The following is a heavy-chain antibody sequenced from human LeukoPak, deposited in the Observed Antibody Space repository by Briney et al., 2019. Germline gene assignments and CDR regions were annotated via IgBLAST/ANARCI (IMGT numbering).Heavy chain of an antibody. V-gene: IGHV1-24*01. CDR2: FDPEDGET. J-gene: IGHJ4*02. CDR1: GYTLTELS. CDR3: ATDRGLVPAAISFDY. Sequence: ASVKVSCKVSGYTLTELSMHWVRQAPGKGLEWMGGFDPEDGETIYAQKFQGRVTMTEDTSTDTAYMELSSLRSEDTAVYYCATDRGLVPAAISFDYWGQGTLVTVSS. D-gene: IGHD2-2*01.